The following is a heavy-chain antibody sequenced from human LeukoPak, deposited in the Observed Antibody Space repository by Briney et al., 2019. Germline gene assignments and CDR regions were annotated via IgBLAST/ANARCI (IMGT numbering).Heavy chain of an antibody. CDR3: ARGRWSSSGYQDY. D-gene: IGHD3-22*01. V-gene: IGHV3-53*01. Sequence: PGGSLRLSCAASGFSVSSNYMTWVRQAPGKGLECVSVIYGGGNTYCADSVGGRFTISRDNSKNTLYLQMNSLRVGDTAMYYCARGRWSSSGYQDYWGRGTLVTVSS. CDR1: GFSVSSNY. CDR2: IYGGGNT. J-gene: IGHJ4*02.